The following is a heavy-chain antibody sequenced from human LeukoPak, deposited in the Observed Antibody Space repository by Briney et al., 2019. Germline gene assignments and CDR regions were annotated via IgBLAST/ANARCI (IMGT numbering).Heavy chain of an antibody. D-gene: IGHD1-1*01. CDR2: IYTSGST. Sequence: SETLSLTCTVSGGSISSYYWSWIRQPAGKGLEWIGRIYTSGSTNYNPSLKSRVTISVDKSKNQFSLKLSSVTAADTAVYYCARGISAGLWNGNNYFDYLGQGTLVTVSS. CDR3: ARGISAGLWNGNNYFDY. J-gene: IGHJ4*02. V-gene: IGHV4-4*07. CDR1: GGSISSYY.